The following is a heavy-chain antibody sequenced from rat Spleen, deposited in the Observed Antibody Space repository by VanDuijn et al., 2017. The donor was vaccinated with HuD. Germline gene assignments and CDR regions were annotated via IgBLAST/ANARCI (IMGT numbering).Heavy chain of an antibody. J-gene: IGHJ2*01. Sequence: EVKLVESGGGLVQPGRSLKLSCAASGFNFNDYWMGWVRQAPGKGLEWIGEINKDSSTIKYTPSLKERLTISRDNAQNTLYLQMSKLGSEDTAIYYCARWVQPFDYWGQGVMVTVSS. D-gene: IGHD1-5*01. CDR2: INKDSSTI. CDR1: GFNFNDYW. CDR3: ARWVQPFDY. V-gene: IGHV4-2*01.